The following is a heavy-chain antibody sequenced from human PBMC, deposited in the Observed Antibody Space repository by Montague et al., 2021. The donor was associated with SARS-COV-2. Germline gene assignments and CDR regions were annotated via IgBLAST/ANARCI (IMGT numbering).Heavy chain of an antibody. CDR1: GGSIMAPDC. CDR3: MRAGGRVNRPPV. Sequence: SETLSLTCAVAGGSIMAPDCGSWVRQPPGKGLEWIGEIYEWGTTNHNPSLKSRVTMSVDKSKNQVSLELKSVTAADTALYYCMRAGGRVNRPPVWGQGVLVTVSS. D-gene: IGHD4-23*01. V-gene: IGHV4-4*02. CDR2: IYEWGTT. J-gene: IGHJ4*02.